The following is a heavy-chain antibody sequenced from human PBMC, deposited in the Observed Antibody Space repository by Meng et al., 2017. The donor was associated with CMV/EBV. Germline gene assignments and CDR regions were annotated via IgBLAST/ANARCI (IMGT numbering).Heavy chain of an antibody. V-gene: IGHV1-2*02. D-gene: IGHD5-18*01. CDR1: GHPFTGDP. CDR3: ALGGSYGSDIRFDP. J-gene: IGHJ5*02. Sequence: GHPFTGDPLPSVRLAPGPGPECIRWTNPNRASTIYSQTFQGRVTLTRDTSISTGYMELSRLRSDDTAVYYCALGGSYGSDIRFDPWGKGTLVTVSS. CDR2: TNPNRAST.